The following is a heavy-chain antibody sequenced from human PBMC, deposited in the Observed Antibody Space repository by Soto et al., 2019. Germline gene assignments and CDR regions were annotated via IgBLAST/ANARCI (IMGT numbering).Heavy chain of an antibody. CDR3: ARRNLYYDSDFDY. D-gene: IGHD3-22*01. V-gene: IGHV4-39*01. Sequence: PLETLSLTCTVSGGSISSSSYYWGWIRQPPGKGLEWIGSIYYSGSTYYNPSLKSRVTISVDTSKNQFSLKLSSVTAADTAVYYCARRNLYYDSDFDYWGQGTLVTVSS. CDR1: GGSISSSSYY. J-gene: IGHJ4*02. CDR2: IYYSGST.